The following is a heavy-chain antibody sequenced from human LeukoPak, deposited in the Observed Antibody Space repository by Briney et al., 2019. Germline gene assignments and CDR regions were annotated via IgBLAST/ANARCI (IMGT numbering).Heavy chain of an antibody. CDR2: ISYDGTNE. CDR1: GFTIGSYA. CDR3: ASGAGGWELLTKSTFDY. D-gene: IGHD1-26*01. J-gene: IGHJ4*02. V-gene: IGHV3-30*04. Sequence: GGSLRPSCAASGFTIGSYAIHWVRQAPGKGLEWVAVISYDGTNEYYADSVKGRFTISRDNSKDTLYLQMNSLRVEDTAVYYCASGAGGWELLTKSTFDYWGQGTLVTVSS.